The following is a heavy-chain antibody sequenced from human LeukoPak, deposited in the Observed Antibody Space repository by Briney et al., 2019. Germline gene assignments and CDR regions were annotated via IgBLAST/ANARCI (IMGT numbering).Heavy chain of an antibody. J-gene: IGHJ5*02. CDR3: ARYGDYPFNWFDP. CDR1: GFTFSSYW. Sequence: PGGPLRLSCAASGFTFSSYWMSWVRQAPGKGLGWVANIKQDGSEKYYVDSVKGRFTISRDNAKNSLYLQMNSLRAEDTAVYYCARYGDYPFNWFDPWGQGTLVTVSS. D-gene: IGHD4-17*01. V-gene: IGHV3-7*01. CDR2: IKQDGSEK.